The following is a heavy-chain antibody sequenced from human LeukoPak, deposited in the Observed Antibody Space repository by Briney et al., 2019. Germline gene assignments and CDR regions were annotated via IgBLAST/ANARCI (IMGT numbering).Heavy chain of an antibody. CDR3: ARLFSSSWYRGAFDL. CDR2: IYYSGNT. J-gene: IGHJ3*01. D-gene: IGHD6-13*01. CDR1: GGSISSSSYY. Sequence: PSETLSLTCTVSGGSISSSSYYWGWIRQPPGKGLEWIGSIYYSGNTYYNPSLKSRVTISVDTSKNQFSLKLSSVTAADTAVYYCARLFSSSWYRGAFDLWGQGTIVTVSS. V-gene: IGHV4-39*01.